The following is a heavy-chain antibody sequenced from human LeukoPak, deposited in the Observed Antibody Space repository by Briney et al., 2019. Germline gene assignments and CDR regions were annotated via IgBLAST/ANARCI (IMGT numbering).Heavy chain of an antibody. J-gene: IGHJ4*02. V-gene: IGHV4-34*01. Sequence: SETLSLTCAVYGGSFRGYYWSWIRQPPGKGLEWIGEINHSGSTNYNPSLKSRVTISVDTSKNQFSLKLSSVTAADTAVYYCARGVAVIATLYYFDYWGQGTLVTVSS. CDR3: ARGVAVIATLYYFDY. D-gene: IGHD2-21*01. CDR2: INHSGST. CDR1: GGSFRGYY.